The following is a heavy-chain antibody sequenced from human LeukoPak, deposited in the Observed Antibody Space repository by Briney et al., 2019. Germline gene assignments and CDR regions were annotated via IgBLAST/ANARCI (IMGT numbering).Heavy chain of an antibody. CDR2: ISYSGST. D-gene: IGHD4-17*01. CDR1: LGSHSNYY. CDR3: ARLNYGDYGGGWFDP. V-gene: IGHV4-59*08. J-gene: IGHJ5*02. Sequence: SGTLSLTRPVSLGSHSNYYSAWVRQPPGKGLEWVGYISYSGSTNYNPSLKSRVTFSVDTSKSQFSLKLSSVTAADTAVYYCARLNYGDYGGGWFDPWGQGTLVTVSS.